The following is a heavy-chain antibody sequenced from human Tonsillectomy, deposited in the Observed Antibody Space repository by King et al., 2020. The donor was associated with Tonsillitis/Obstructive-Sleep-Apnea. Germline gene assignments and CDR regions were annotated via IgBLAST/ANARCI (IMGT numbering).Heavy chain of an antibody. CDR1: GYTFTSYY. D-gene: IGHD3-3*01. J-gene: IGHJ5*02. CDR3: ARAHRITIFGVVTKNWFDP. Sequence: VQLVESGAEVKKPGASVKVSCKASGYTFTSYYMHWVRQAPGQGLEWMGIINPSGGSTSYAQKFQGRVTMTRDTSTSTVYMALSSLRSEDTAVYYCARAHRITIFGVVTKNWFDPWGQGTLVTVSS. CDR2: INPSGGST. V-gene: IGHV1-46*01.